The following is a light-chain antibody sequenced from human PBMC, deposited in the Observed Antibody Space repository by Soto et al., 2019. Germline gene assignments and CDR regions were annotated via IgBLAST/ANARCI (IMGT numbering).Light chain of an antibody. J-gene: IGKJ4*01. CDR3: QQYDNYPLT. CDR2: DAS. V-gene: IGKV1-5*01. CDR1: QSVRSW. Sequence: DIQMTQSPSTLSASVGDRVTITCRASQSVRSWLAWYQQKPGKAPKFLIYDASRLESGVPSRFSGSGSGTEFTLTISSLQPDDFATYYCQQYDNYPLTFGGGPKVEI.